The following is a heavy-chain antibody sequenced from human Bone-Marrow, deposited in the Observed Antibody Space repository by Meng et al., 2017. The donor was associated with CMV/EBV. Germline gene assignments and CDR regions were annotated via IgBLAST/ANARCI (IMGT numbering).Heavy chain of an antibody. CDR2: ISASGGSA. CDR3: AKGGLLAA. Sequence: GSLRLSCAASGFTFSSYAMNWVRQAPGKGLEWVSAISASGGSAYYADLVKGRFTISRDNSKNTLYLQMNSLRVEDTAVYYCAKGGLLAARGQGTLVTVSS. J-gene: IGHJ4*02. D-gene: IGHD2-15*01. CDR1: GFTFSSYA. V-gene: IGHV3-23*01.